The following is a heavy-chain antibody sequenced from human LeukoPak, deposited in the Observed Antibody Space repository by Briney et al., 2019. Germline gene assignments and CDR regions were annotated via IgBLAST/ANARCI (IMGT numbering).Heavy chain of an antibody. CDR2: ISDSGST. Sequence: SETLSLTCTVSGASISSSHWSWIRQSPGKGLEWIGYISDSGSTNYNPSLRSRVTISVDTSKNHFSLKLSSVTAADTAVYYCARQPSDRFTGIFDYWGQGTLVTVSS. J-gene: IGHJ4*02. D-gene: IGHD7-27*01. CDR3: ARQPSDRFTGIFDY. CDR1: GASISSSH. V-gene: IGHV4-59*08.